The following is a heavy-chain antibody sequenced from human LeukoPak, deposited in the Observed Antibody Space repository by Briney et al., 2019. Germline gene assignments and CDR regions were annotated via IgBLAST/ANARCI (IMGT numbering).Heavy chain of an antibody. CDR3: ARARKVRGVRKQWYFDL. Sequence: PSETLSLTCAVYGGSFSGYYWSWMRQPPGKGLEWIGEINHSGSTNYNPSLKSRVTISVDTSKNQFSLKLSSVTAADTAVYYCARARKVRGVRKQWYFDLWGRGTLVTVSS. D-gene: IGHD3-10*01. CDR1: GGSFSGYY. CDR2: INHSGST. J-gene: IGHJ2*01. V-gene: IGHV4-34*01.